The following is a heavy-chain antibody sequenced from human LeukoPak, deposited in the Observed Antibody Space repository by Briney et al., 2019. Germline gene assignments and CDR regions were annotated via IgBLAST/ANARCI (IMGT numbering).Heavy chain of an antibody. CDR1: GFTFSDYY. CDR2: ISSSGSTI. V-gene: IGHV3-11*04. D-gene: IGHD4-11*01. J-gene: IGHJ6*03. CDR3: ARVFYSNSGYYYYMDV. Sequence: GGSLRLSCAASGFTFSDYYMSWIRQAPGKGLEWVSYISSSGSTIYYADSVKGRFTISRDNAKNSLYLQMNSLRAEDTAVYYCARVFYSNSGYYYYMDVWGKGTTVTVSS.